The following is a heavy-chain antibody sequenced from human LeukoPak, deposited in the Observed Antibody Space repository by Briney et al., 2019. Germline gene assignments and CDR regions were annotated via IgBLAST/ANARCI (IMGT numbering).Heavy chain of an antibody. CDR3: ARDLSSGMPGGFDY. Sequence: GGSLRLSCGASGFEYGRYSMNWVRQPPGKGREWVATISSGSDYIYHADSVRGRFTISRDNARNSLYLQMDSLRAEDTSVYYCARDLSSGMPGGFDYWGQGILVTVSS. D-gene: IGHD2-2*01. V-gene: IGHV3-21*01. J-gene: IGHJ4*02. CDR1: GFEYGRYS. CDR2: ISSGSDYI.